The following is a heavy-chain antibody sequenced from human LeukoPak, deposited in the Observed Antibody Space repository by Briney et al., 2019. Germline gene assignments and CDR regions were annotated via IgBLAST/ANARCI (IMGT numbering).Heavy chain of an antibody. CDR2: IYYSGST. CDR1: GGSISSYY. D-gene: IGHD3-22*01. V-gene: IGHV4-59*01. CDR3: ARGGSAYYYDSSGVYYFDY. Sequence: SETLSLTCTVSGGSISSYYWTWLRQPPGKGLEWIGYIYYSGSTNYNPSLKSRVTISVDTSKNQFSLKLSSVTAADTAVYYCARGGSAYYYDSSGVYYFDYWDQGTLVTVSS. J-gene: IGHJ4*02.